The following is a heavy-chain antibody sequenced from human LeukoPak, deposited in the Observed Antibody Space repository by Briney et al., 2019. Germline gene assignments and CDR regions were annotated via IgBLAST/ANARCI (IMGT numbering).Heavy chain of an antibody. CDR2: INPNSGGT. CDR1: GYTFTGYY. CDR3: ARGGLLPYFDWLLYSY. V-gene: IGHV1-2*02. Sequence: ASVKVSCKASGYTFTGYYMHWVRQAPGQGLEWMGCINPNSGGTNYAQKFQGRVTMTRDTSISTAYMELSRLRSDDTAVYYCARGGLLPYFDWLLYSYWGQGTLVTVSS. D-gene: IGHD3-9*01. J-gene: IGHJ4*02.